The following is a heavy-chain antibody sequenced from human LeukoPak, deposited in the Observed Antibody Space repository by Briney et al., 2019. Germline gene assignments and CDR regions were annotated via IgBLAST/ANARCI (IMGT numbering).Heavy chain of an antibody. Sequence: SETLSLTCTVSGGSVSSSSYWGWIRQPPRKGLEWIGSIYYSGSTYYSPSLKSRVTISLDPSKNQFSLKLSSLTAADTAIYYCASGYTAAGRRFDPWGQGTLVTVSS. CDR2: IYYSGST. D-gene: IGHD6-13*01. V-gene: IGHV4-39*01. J-gene: IGHJ5*02. CDR3: ASGYTAAGRRFDP. CDR1: GGSVSSSSY.